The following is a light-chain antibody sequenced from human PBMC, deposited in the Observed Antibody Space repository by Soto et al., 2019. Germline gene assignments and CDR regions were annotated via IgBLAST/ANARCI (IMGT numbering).Light chain of an antibody. Sequence: DIQMTQSPFTLSASVGARVTITCRASQSISNWLAWYHQTPGKAPKLLIFDASSLQSGVPSRFSGSGSGTEFTLTITSLQADDFGTYICQQYNTYPLTFGGGTKVDIK. V-gene: IGKV1-5*01. J-gene: IGKJ4*01. CDR1: QSISNW. CDR3: QQYNTYPLT. CDR2: DAS.